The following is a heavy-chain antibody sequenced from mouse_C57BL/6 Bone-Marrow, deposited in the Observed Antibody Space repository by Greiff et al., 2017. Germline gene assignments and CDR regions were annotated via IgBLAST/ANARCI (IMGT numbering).Heavy chain of an antibody. CDR1: GFTFSSYA. CDR2: ISDGGSYT. V-gene: IGHV5-4*03. D-gene: IGHD1-1*01. Sequence: EVKLVESGGGLLKPGGSLKLSCAASGFTFSSYAMSWVRQTPEKRLAWVATISDGGSYTYYPDNVKGRFTISRDNAKNNLYLQMSHLKSEDTAMYYCARVLYYGLDYWGQGTTLTVSS. J-gene: IGHJ2*01. CDR3: ARVLYYGLDY.